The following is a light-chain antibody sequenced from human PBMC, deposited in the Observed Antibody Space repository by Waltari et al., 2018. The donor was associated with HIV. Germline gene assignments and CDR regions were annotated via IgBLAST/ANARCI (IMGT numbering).Light chain of an antibody. J-gene: IGLJ3*02. CDR1: SSDIGAYDP. V-gene: IGLV2-8*01. Sequence: QSALTQPPSASGSLGPSVTSSCTSSSSDIGAYDPVTWFQQRPRSAPKLLLYAVTSGPSASSGRFSDSSAGNTAFLTVAGLQPDDEATYFCSSYGDSLRVLFGGGTSVTVL. CDR2: AVT. CDR3: SSYGDSLRVL.